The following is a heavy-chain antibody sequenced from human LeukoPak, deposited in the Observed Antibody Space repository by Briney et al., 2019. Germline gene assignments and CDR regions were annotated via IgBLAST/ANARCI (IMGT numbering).Heavy chain of an antibody. CDR3: ARDGATWAFDI. Sequence: MSSETLSLTSTLSGGSISSYSWSWIRQPPGKGLEWIGYISYSGSTNYNPSLKIRVTISVDTSKNQFSLRLSSVTAADTAGYYCARDGATWAFDIWGQGAMVTLSS. J-gene: IGHJ3*02. CDR1: GGSISSYS. CDR2: ISYSGST. D-gene: IGHD1-26*01. V-gene: IGHV4-59*01.